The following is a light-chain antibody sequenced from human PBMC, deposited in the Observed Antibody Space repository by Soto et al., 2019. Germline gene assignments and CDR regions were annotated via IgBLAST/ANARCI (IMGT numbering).Light chain of an antibody. Sequence: EIVLTQSPGTLSLSPGERATLSCRASQSVSNNYIAWYQQKPGQAPRLLIYGASSRATGMSDRFSGSGSGTDFTLTISRLEPEDFAVYYCQQYGSSPWTFGQGTKVEIK. CDR3: QQYGSSPWT. CDR1: QSVSNNY. J-gene: IGKJ1*01. V-gene: IGKV3-20*01. CDR2: GAS.